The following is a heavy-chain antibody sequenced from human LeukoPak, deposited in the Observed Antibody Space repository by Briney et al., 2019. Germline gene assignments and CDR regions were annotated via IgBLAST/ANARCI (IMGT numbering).Heavy chain of an antibody. J-gene: IGHJ4*02. V-gene: IGHV3-74*01. D-gene: IGHD6-19*01. CDR2: INPDGSTT. CDR1: GFTFSNYW. Sequence: GGSLRLSCAASGFTFSNYWMHWVRQDPGKGLVWVSFINPDGSTTNYADSVKGRFTISRDNAKNALYLQMNSLRAEDMALYYCAKDTFPLAVAGPFDYWGQGTLVTVSS. CDR3: AKDTFPLAVAGPFDY.